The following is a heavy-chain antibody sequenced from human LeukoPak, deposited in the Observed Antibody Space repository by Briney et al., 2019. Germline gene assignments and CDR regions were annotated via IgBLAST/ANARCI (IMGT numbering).Heavy chain of an antibody. J-gene: IGHJ4*02. Sequence: PGGSLRLSCEASGFIFSSYVMGWVRQAPGKGLEWVSSISVGGGDTFTADSVKGRFTITRENSKNTLYLQMVGLRVEDTAIYYCAKLNLGEMAYFDSWGQGILVTVSS. V-gene: IGHV3-23*01. CDR3: AKLNLGEMAYFDS. D-gene: IGHD2-21*01. CDR2: ISVGGGDT. CDR1: GFIFSSYV.